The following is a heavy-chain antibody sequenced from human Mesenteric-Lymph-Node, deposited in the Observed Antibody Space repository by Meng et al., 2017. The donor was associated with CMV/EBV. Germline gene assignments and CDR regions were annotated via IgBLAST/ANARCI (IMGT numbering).Heavy chain of an antibody. CDR2: ISNTGSTK. CDR1: GFTFSSYS. D-gene: IGHD1-7*01. Sequence: GESLKISCAASGFTFSSYSMNWVRQAPGKGLEWISYISNTGSTKYYADSVKGRFTISRDNANNSLYLQMNSLRAEDTAVYYCAKSIRRARTGTSGMDVWGQGTTVTVSS. V-gene: IGHV3-48*04. J-gene: IGHJ6*02. CDR3: AKSIRRARTGTSGMDV.